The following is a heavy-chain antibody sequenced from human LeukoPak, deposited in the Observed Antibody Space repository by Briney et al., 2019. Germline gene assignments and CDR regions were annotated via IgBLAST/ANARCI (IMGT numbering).Heavy chain of an antibody. CDR1: GYTFTGYY. CDR3: ARENPQLATTDY. Sequence: ASVKVSCKAYGYTFTGYYMHWVRQAPGQGLEWMGWINPNSGGTNYAQKFQGRVTMTRDTSISTAYMELSRLRSDDTAVYYCARENPQLATTDYWGQGTLVTVSS. J-gene: IGHJ4*02. CDR2: INPNSGGT. V-gene: IGHV1-2*02. D-gene: IGHD1-26*01.